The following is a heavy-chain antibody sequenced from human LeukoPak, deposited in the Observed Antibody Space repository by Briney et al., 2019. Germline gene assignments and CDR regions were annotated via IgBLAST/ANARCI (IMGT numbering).Heavy chain of an antibody. Sequence: GGSLRLSCAASGFTFSSYSMNWVRQAPGKGLEWVSSISSSSSYIYYADSVKGRFTISRDNAKNSLYLQMNSLRAEDTAVYYCARVEETYYDFWSGPRRLMDVWGKGTTVTVSS. D-gene: IGHD3-3*01. CDR1: GFTFSSYS. V-gene: IGHV3-21*01. CDR3: ARVEETYYDFWSGPRRLMDV. CDR2: ISSSSSYI. J-gene: IGHJ6*03.